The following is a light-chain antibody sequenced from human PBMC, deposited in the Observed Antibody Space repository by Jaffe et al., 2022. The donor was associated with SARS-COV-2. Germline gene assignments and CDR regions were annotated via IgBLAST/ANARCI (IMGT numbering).Light chain of an antibody. CDR2: KAS. V-gene: IGKV1-5*03. CDR1: QGISSW. CDR3: QECDSYSRT. J-gene: IGKJ1*01. Sequence: DIQMTQSPSILSASVGDRVTITCRASQGISSWLAWYQQKPGKAPKLLIQKASSLESGVPSRFSGSGSGTEFTLTISGLQPDDFATYYCQECDSYSRTFGQGTKVESK.